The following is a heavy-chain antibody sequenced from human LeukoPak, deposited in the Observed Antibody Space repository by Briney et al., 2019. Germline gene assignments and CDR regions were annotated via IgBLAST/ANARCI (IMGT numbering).Heavy chain of an antibody. Sequence: ASVKVSCKASGYTFTSYGISWVRQAPGQGLEWMGWISAYNGNTNYAQKFQARVTMTEDTSTDTAYMELSSLRSEDTAVYYCAAPEYNYGRMYYYYMDVWGKGTTVTVSS. J-gene: IGHJ6*03. CDR1: GYTFTSYG. D-gene: IGHD5-18*01. CDR3: AAPEYNYGRMYYYYMDV. CDR2: ISAYNGNT. V-gene: IGHV1-18*01.